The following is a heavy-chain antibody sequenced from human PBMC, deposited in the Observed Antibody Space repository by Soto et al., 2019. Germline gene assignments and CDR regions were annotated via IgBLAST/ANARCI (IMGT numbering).Heavy chain of an antibody. D-gene: IGHD2-15*01. CDR1: GGTFSSYT. V-gene: IGHV1-69*08. CDR2: IIPILGIA. CDR3: ARDRVAATFSPKTWYFDL. Sequence: QVQLVQSGAEVKKPGSSVKVSCKASGGTFSSYTISWVRQAPGQGLEWMGRIIPILGIANYAQKFQGRVTITADKSTSTAYMELSSLRSEDTAVYYCARDRVAATFSPKTWYFDLWGRGTLVTVSS. J-gene: IGHJ2*01.